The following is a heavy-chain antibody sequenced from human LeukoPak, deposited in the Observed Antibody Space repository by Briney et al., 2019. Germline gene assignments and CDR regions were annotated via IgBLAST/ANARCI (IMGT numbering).Heavy chain of an antibody. Sequence: ASVKVSCKASGYTFNYYGISWVRQAPGQGLGWMGWISAYTGSTNYAQRLQGRVTMTTDTSTSTAYMELRSLRSDDTAVYYCARGGYSYGYMGYSDYWGQGTLVTVSS. V-gene: IGHV1-18*01. CDR2: ISAYTGST. D-gene: IGHD5-18*01. CDR3: ARGGYSYGYMGYSDY. J-gene: IGHJ4*02. CDR1: GYTFNYYG.